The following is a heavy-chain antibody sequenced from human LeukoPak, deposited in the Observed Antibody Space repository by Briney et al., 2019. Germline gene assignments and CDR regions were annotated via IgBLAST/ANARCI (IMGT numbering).Heavy chain of an antibody. CDR2: IYFSGST. J-gene: IGHJ4*02. V-gene: IGHV4-39*07. D-gene: IGHD3-22*01. CDR3: ARGADSSGYYRA. Sequence: SETLSLTCTVSGVSITRSIYYWGWIRQAPGKGLEWIGCIYFSGSTYYNPSLKSRVTLSIDTSKSQFSLRLSSVTAADTAVYYCARGADSSGYYRAWGQGTLVTVSS. CDR1: GVSITRSIYY.